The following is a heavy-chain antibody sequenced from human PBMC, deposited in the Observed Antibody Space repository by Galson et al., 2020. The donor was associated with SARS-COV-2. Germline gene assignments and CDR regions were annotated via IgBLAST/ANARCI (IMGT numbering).Heavy chain of an antibody. CDR2: INHSGST. V-gene: IGHV4-34*01. D-gene: IGHD6-13*01. CDR3: ARGGMAAAAIGDYYYYGIAV. CDR1: GGSFSGYY. J-gene: IGHJ6*02. Sequence: SETLSLTCAVYGGSFSGYYWSWIRQPPGKGLEWIGEINHSGSTNYNPSLKSRVTISVDTSKNQFSLKLSSVTAADTAVYYCARGGMAAAAIGDYYYYGIAVWGQGTTVTVSS.